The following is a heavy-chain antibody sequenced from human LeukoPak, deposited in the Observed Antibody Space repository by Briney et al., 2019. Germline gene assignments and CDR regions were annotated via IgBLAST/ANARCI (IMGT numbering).Heavy chain of an antibody. V-gene: IGHV4-59*01. J-gene: IGHJ5*02. CDR1: GGSISGYH. CDR3: ARDLGVGYYYGSGRTNWFDP. D-gene: IGHD3-10*01. CDR2: IYYSGTT. Sequence: SETLSLTCTVSGGSISGYHWSWFRQPPGKGLEWIAYIYYSGTTRYNPSLKSRVTISVDTSKNQFSLNLNSVTAADTAVYYCARDLGVGYYYGSGRTNWFDPWGQGTLVTVSS.